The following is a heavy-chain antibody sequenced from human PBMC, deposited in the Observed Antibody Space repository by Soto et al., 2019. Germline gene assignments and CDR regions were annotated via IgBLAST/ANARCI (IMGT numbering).Heavy chain of an antibody. CDR2: INQDGSEE. Sequence: GGSLRLSCAASGFTFSTYWMSWVRQAPGKGLEWVANINQDGSEEYYADSVEGRFTISRDNSKNSLYLQMNSLRAEDTAAYYCAREVNPFHYGMDVWGQGTTVTVSS. CDR1: GFTFSTYW. D-gene: IGHD2-21*01. J-gene: IGHJ6*02. V-gene: IGHV3-7*01. CDR3: AREVNPFHYGMDV.